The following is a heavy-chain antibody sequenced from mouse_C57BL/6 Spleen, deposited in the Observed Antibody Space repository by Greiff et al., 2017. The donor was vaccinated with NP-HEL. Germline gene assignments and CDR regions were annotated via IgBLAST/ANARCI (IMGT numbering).Heavy chain of an antibody. CDR3: ARWGYYDYNYAMDY. V-gene: IGHV1-81*01. J-gene: IGHJ4*01. D-gene: IGHD2-4*01. Sequence: QVQLKQSGAELARPGASVKLSCKASGYTFTSYGISWVKQRTGQGLEWIGEIYPRSGNTYYNEKFKGKATLTADKSSSTAYMELRSLTSEDSAVYFCARWGYYDYNYAMDYWGQGTSVTVSS. CDR2: IYPRSGNT. CDR1: GYTFTSYG.